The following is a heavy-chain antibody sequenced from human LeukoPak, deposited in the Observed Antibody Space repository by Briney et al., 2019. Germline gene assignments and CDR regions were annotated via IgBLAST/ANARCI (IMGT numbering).Heavy chain of an antibody. V-gene: IGHV3-23*01. Sequence: GGSLRLSCAASGFTFSSYAMGWVRQAPGKGLEWVSAISGSGGSTYYADSVKGRFTISRANSKNTLYLQMNSLRAEDTAVYYCANSGGQTGYSSGWYEYWGQGTLVTVSS. D-gene: IGHD6-19*01. CDR3: ANSGGQTGYSSGWYEY. J-gene: IGHJ4*02. CDR2: ISGSGGST. CDR1: GFTFSSYA.